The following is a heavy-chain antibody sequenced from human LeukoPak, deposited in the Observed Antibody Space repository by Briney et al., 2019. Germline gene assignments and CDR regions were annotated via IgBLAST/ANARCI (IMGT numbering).Heavy chain of an antibody. Sequence: ASVKVSCKASGYTFTSYDINWVRQATGQGLEWMGWMNPNSGNTGYAQKFQGRVTMTRNTSISTAYMELSSLRSEDTAVYYCARSRVPSSWDDDAFDIWGQGTMVTVSS. CDR2: MNPNSGNT. CDR3: ARSRVPSSWDDDAFDI. D-gene: IGHD6-13*01. V-gene: IGHV1-8*01. CDR1: GYTFTSYD. J-gene: IGHJ3*02.